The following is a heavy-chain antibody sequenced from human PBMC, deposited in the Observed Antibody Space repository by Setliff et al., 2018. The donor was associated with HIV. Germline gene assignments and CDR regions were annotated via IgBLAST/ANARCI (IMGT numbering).Heavy chain of an antibody. J-gene: IGHJ4*02. V-gene: IGHV5-51*01. D-gene: IGHD2-8*02. Sequence: PGESLKISCKGSGYSFSTYWIAWVRQMPGRGLEVMGLIYPDDSDARYNPSFQGQVTISADKSISTAYLQWSSLKASDSAMYYCATRPLLDTGPSYWGQGTVVTVSS. CDR3: ATRPLLDTGPSY. CDR1: GYSFSTYW. CDR2: IYPDDSDA.